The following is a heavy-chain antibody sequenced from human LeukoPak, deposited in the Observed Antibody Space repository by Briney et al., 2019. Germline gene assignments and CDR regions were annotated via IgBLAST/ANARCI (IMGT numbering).Heavy chain of an antibody. J-gene: IGHJ4*02. CDR1: GFTVSNNH. CDR2: TFISGNT. D-gene: IGHD1-26*01. CDR3: AGGGGVGAKY. V-gene: IGHV3-53*01. Sequence: PGGSLRLSCAPSGFTVSNNHMSWVRQAPGKGLEWVSVTFISGNTYYADSVKGRFTVSRDNSNNTLSLQMNSLRADDTAIYYCAGGGGVGAKYWGQGTLVTVSS.